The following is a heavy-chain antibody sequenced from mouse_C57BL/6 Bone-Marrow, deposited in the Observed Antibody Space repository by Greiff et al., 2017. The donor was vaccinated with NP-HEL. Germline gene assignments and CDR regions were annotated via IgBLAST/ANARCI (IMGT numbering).Heavy chain of an antibody. J-gene: IGHJ2*01. V-gene: IGHV5-6*01. D-gene: IGHD1-1*01. CDR1: GFTFSSYG. CDR3: ARSDYYGSSY. Sequence: EVKLMESGGDLVKPGGSLKLSCAASGFTFSSYGMSWVRQTPDKRLEWVATISSGGSYTYYPDSVKGRFTISRDNAKNTLYLQMSSLKSEDTAMYYCARSDYYGSSYWGQGTTLTVSS. CDR2: ISSGGSYT.